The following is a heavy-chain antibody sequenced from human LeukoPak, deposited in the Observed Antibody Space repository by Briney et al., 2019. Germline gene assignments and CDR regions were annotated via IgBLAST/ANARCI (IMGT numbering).Heavy chain of an antibody. V-gene: IGHV1-18*01. CDR1: GYTFTSYG. D-gene: IGHD5-24*01. J-gene: IGHJ6*03. Sequence: ASVKVSCKASGYTFTSYGISWVRQAPGQGLEWMGWISAYNGNTNYAQKLQGRVTMTTDTSTSTAYMELRSLRSDDTAVYYCARDRERWLQFYYSYYMDVWGKGTTVTVSS. CDR2: ISAYNGNT. CDR3: ARDRERWLQFYYSYYMDV.